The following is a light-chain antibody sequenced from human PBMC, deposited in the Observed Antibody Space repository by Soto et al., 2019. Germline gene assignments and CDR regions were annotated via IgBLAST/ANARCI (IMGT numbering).Light chain of an antibody. CDR1: QSVSSN. Sequence: EIVLTQTPATLSVSPGERATLSCRASQSVSSNLAWYQQKPGQAPRLLIYGASSRATGIPARFSGSGFETEFTLTISSLQSEEFAVYYCQQYETWPPRFTFGPGTKVDIK. CDR2: GAS. V-gene: IGKV3-15*01. J-gene: IGKJ3*01. CDR3: QQYETWPPRFT.